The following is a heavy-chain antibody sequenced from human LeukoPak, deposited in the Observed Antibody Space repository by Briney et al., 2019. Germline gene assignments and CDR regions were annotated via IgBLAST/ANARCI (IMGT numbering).Heavy chain of an antibody. J-gene: IGHJ1*01. Sequence: GESLKISCKGSGYSFTIYWIGWVRQVRGKGLEWMGFIYPGDSDTRDSPSFQGQVTISADKSISTAYLQWSSLKASDTAMYYCARSKYSSSWYGFQHWGQGTLVTVSS. CDR1: GYSFTIYW. V-gene: IGHV5-51*01. CDR3: ARSKYSSSWYGFQH. CDR2: IYPGDSDT. D-gene: IGHD6-13*01.